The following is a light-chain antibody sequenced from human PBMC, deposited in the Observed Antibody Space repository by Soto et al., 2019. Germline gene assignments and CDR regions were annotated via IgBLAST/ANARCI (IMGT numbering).Light chain of an antibody. V-gene: IGLV2-8*01. Sequence: QSALTQPPSASGSPGQSVTSSCTGTSSDIGGYDYVSWYQQHPGKAPKLIIYEVSKRPSGVPDRFSGSKSGNTASLTVSGLQAEDEADYYCSSYAGSNNLVFAGGTK. J-gene: IGLJ3*02. CDR1: SSDIGGYDY. CDR3: SSYAGSNNLV. CDR2: EVS.